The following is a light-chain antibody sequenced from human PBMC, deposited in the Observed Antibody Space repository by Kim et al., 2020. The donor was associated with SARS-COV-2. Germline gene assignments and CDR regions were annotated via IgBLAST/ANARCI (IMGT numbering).Light chain of an antibody. V-gene: IGKV3-20*01. J-gene: IGKJ2*01. Sequence: EIVLTQSPGTLSSSPGERATLSCRASQSVSSSYLAWYQQKPGQAPRLLIYAASSRATGIPDRFSGSGSQTDFTLTINGLEPEDFALYYCQQYGRSTRYTFGQGTKLEI. CDR3: QQYGRSTRYT. CDR1: QSVSSSY. CDR2: AAS.